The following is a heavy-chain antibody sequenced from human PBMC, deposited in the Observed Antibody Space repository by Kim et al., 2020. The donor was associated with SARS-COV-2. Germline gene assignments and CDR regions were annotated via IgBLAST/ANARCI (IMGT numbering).Heavy chain of an antibody. CDR1: GGSISSSSYY. Sequence: SETLSLTCTVSGGSISSSSYYWGWIRQPPGKGLEWIGSIYYSGSTYYNPSLKSRVTISVDTSKNQFSLKLSSVTAADTAVYYCARPYGDYWYFDLWGRGTLVTVSS. J-gene: IGHJ2*01. CDR3: ARPYGDYWYFDL. CDR2: IYYSGST. V-gene: IGHV4-39*01. D-gene: IGHD4-17*01.